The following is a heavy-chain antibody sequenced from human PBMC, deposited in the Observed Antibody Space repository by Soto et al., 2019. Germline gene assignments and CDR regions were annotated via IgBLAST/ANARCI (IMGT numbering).Heavy chain of an antibody. CDR3: ARHVGDTAMVTHYFDY. V-gene: IGHV4-59*08. D-gene: IGHD5-18*01. CDR2: IYYSGST. J-gene: IGHJ4*02. CDR1: GGSISSYY. Sequence: SETLSLTCTVSGGSISSYYWSWIRQPPGKGLEWIGYIYYSGSTNYNPSLKSRVTISVDTSKNQFSLKLSSVTAADTAVYYCARHVGDTAMVTHYFDYWGQGTLVTVSS.